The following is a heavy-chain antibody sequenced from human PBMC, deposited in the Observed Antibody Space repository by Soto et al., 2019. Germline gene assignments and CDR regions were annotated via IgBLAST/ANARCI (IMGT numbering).Heavy chain of an antibody. CDR2: ITSSSNTI. J-gene: IGHJ6*02. Sequence: ELQLVESGGDLVQPGGSLRLSCAASGFTFSLYHMNWVRQAPGKGLEWVSDITSSSNTIYYADSVKGRFTISRDNAKNSLFLQMNSLRDEDTAVYYCTRDCGRGYEMDVWGQGTTVSVAS. D-gene: IGHD2-21*01. V-gene: IGHV3-48*02. CDR1: GFTFSLYH. CDR3: TRDCGRGYEMDV.